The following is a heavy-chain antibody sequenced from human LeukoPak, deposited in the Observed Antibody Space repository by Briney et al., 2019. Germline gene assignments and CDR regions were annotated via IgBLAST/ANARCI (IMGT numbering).Heavy chain of an antibody. CDR1: GGSMNAYY. CDR3: ATIAGSSSF. J-gene: IGHJ4*02. CDR2: IYYSGST. Sequence: SETLSLTCTVSGGSMNAYYWTWFPQPPGKGLEWIGYIYYSGSTNYNPSLKSRLTISVDTSNNQFSLKLSSVTAADTAVYYCATIAGSSSFWGQGTLVTVSS. V-gene: IGHV4-59*08. D-gene: IGHD6-6*01.